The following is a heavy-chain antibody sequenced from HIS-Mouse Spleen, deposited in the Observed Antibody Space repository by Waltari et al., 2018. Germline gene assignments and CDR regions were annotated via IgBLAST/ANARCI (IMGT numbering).Heavy chain of an antibody. Sequence: QVQLQESGPGLVKPSETLSLTCTVSGYSISSGYYWGWIRHPPGKGLGWIGSIYHSGSTYYNPSLKSRVTISVDTSKNQFSLKLSSVTAADTAVYYCARDPYVAAAYNWFDPWGQGTLVTVSS. V-gene: IGHV4-38-2*02. J-gene: IGHJ5*02. CDR3: ARDPYVAAAYNWFDP. CDR2: IYHSGST. D-gene: IGHD6-13*01. CDR1: GYSISSGYY.